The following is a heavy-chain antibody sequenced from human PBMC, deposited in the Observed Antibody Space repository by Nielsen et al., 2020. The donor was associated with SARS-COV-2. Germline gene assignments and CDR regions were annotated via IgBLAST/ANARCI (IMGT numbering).Heavy chain of an antibody. CDR1: GFTFSSYS. Sequence: GESLKISCAASGFTFSSYSMHWVRQGPGKGLVWISHIKSDGTKTTYADSVKGRFITSRDNAKNTVYLQMNSLKAEDTAVYFCTRTNIGYSGGNGYSQSHWGQGTQVTVSS. D-gene: IGHD3-22*01. CDR2: IKSDGTKT. CDR3: TRTNIGYSGGNGYSQSH. J-gene: IGHJ4*02. V-gene: IGHV3-74*01.